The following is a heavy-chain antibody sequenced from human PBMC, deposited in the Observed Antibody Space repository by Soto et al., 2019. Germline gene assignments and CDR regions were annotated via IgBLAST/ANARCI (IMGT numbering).Heavy chain of an antibody. Sequence: PSETLSLTCAVSGYSINSGYYWGWIRQPPGMGLEWIGSIFHSGTTYYNPSLKSRVTISVDTSKNQFSLTLDSVTAADTAVYYCARDTTYMVVPYYYYYGMDVWGQGTTVTVSS. J-gene: IGHJ6*02. D-gene: IGHD2-21*01. V-gene: IGHV4-38-2*02. CDR2: IFHSGTT. CDR3: ARDTTYMVVPYYYYYGMDV. CDR1: GYSINSGYY.